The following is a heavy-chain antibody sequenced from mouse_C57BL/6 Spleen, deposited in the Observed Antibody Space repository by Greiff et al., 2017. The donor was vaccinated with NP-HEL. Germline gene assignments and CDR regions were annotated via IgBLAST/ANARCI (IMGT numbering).Heavy chain of an antibody. CDR1: GYTFTSYW. V-gene: IGHV1-50*01. CDR3: ARGGNRYAMDY. CDR2: IDPSDSYT. D-gene: IGHD2-1*01. Sequence: QVQLQQPGAELVKPGASVKLSCKASGYTFTSYWMQWVKQRPGQGLEWIGEIDPSDSYTNYNQKFKGKATLTVDTSSSTAYMQRSSLTSEDSAVYYCARGGNRYAMDYWGQGTSVTVSS. J-gene: IGHJ4*01.